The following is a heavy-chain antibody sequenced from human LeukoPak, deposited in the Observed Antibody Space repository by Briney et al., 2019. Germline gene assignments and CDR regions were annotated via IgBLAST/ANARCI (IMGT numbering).Heavy chain of an antibody. V-gene: IGHV1-2*06. Sequence: ASVKVSCKASGYTFTGYYMHWVRQAPGQGLEWMGRINPNSGGTNYAQRFQGRVTMTRDTSISTAYMELSRLRSDDTAVYYCARVSSIVVVPAALGYGTDVWGQGTTVTVSS. D-gene: IGHD2-2*01. CDR1: GYTFTGYY. J-gene: IGHJ6*02. CDR2: INPNSGGT. CDR3: ARVSSIVVVPAALGYGTDV.